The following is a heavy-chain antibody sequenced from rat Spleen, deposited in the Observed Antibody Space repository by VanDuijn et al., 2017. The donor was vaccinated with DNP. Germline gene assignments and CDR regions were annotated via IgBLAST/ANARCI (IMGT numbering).Heavy chain of an antibody. Sequence: EVQLVESGGGLVQPGRSLKLSCSASGFTFSDYYLAWVRQTPTKGLEWVASISYEGGHTYYRDSVKGRFTISRDNAKSSLYLQMDSLRSEDTATYYCARHEDSSSYIYGFPYWGQGTLVTVFS. D-gene: IGHD1-2*01. J-gene: IGHJ3*01. CDR3: ARHEDSSSYIYGFPY. CDR1: GFTFSDYY. CDR2: ISYEGGHT. V-gene: IGHV5-20*01.